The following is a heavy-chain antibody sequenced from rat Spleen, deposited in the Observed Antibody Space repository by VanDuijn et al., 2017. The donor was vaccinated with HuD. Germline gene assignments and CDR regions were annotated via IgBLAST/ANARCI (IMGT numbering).Heavy chain of an antibody. V-gene: IGHV5-25*01. CDR2: ISPAGGKT. Sequence: EVQLVESGGGLVQPGRSMKLSCAASGFTFSSYYMAWVRQAPTKGLEWVASISPAGGKTYYRDSVKGRFTISRDYAKNTLYLQMDSLRSEDTATYYCAKEGDGGYSSYPNWFAYWGQGTLVTVSS. J-gene: IGHJ3*01. CDR3: AKEGDGGYSSYPNWFAY. CDR1: GFTFSSYY. D-gene: IGHD1-8*01.